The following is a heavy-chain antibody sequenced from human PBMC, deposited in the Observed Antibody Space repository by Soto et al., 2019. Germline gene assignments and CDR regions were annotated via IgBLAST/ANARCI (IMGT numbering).Heavy chain of an antibody. V-gene: IGHV1-18*01. J-gene: IGHJ6*03. CDR1: GYSFTNYG. D-gene: IGHD6-19*01. CDR2: ISAYNGNT. CDR3: ARDRGVAPPVAGNNHYYYYMDV. Sequence: QDQLVQSGVEVKKPGASVKVSCKASGYSFTNYGITWVRQAPGQGFEWMGWISAYNGNTNYAQKFQGRVTMTTDASTSTAYLELRILRSDDTAVYYCARDRGVAPPVAGNNHYYYYMDVWGKGTTVTVSS.